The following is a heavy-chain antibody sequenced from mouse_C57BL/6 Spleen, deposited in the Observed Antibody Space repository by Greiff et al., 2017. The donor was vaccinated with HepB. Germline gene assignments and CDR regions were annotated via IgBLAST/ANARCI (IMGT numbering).Heavy chain of an antibody. V-gene: IGHV5-4*01. CDR2: ISDGGSYT. Sequence: EVQRVESGGGLVKPGVSLKLSCAASGFTFSSYAMSWVRQTPEKRLEWVANISDGGSYTYYPDNVKGRFTISRDNAKNNLYLQMSHLKSEDTAMYYCARDRDYGSSYVGYWGQGTTLTVSS. D-gene: IGHD1-1*01. CDR1: GFTFSSYA. J-gene: IGHJ2*01. CDR3: ARDRDYGSSYVGY.